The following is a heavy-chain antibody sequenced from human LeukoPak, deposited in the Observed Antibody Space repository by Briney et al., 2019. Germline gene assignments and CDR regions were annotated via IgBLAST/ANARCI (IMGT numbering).Heavy chain of an antibody. V-gene: IGHV4-59*08. CDR2: IYYSGST. J-gene: IGHJ5*02. Sequence: KSSETLSLTCTVSGASISSYYWSWVRQPPGKGLEWLGFIYYSGSTNYSPSLKSRVTISVDTSKNQFSLKVSSVTAADTAVYYCARQGHIGYDNWFDPWGQGTLVTVSS. D-gene: IGHD5-12*01. CDR3: ARQGHIGYDNWFDP. CDR1: GASISSYY.